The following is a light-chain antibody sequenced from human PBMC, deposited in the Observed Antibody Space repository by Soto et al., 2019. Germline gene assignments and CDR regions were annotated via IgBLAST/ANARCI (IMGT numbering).Light chain of an antibody. J-gene: IGLJ1*01. CDR2: EVN. CDR1: SSDVGGYNY. Sequence: QSVLTQPPSPSGAPGQSVAISCPGTSSDVGGYNYVSWYQQHPGKAPKLMIYEVNKRPSGVPDRFSGSKSGNTASLTISGLQPEDEADYFCSSYTSSSTYVFGTGTKVTVL. V-gene: IGLV2-8*01. CDR3: SSYTSSSTYV.